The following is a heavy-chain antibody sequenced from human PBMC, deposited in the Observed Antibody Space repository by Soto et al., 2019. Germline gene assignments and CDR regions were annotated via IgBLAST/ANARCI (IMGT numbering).Heavy chain of an antibody. CDR2: INSDGSST. CDR1: GFTFSSYW. CDR3: ARGGGYCSSTSCGSGNWFDP. D-gene: IGHD2-2*01. Sequence: EVQLVESGGGLVQPGGSLRLSCAASGFTFSSYWMHWVRQAPGKGLVLVSRINSDGSSTSYADSVKGRFTISRDNAKNTLYLQMNSLRAEDTAVYYCARGGGYCSSTSCGSGNWFDPWGQGTLVTVSS. V-gene: IGHV3-74*01. J-gene: IGHJ5*02.